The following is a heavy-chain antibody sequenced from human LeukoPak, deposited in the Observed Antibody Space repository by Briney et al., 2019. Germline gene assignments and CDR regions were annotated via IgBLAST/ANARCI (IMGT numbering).Heavy chain of an antibody. D-gene: IGHD3-22*01. CDR1: GYTFTSYG. CDR2: ISAYNGNT. Sequence: ASVKVSCKASGYTFTSYGISWVRQAPGQGLEWMGWISAYNGNTNYAQKLQGRATMTTDTSTSTAYMELRSLRSDDTAVYYCARDWGTMIVVDTGVFDYWGQGTLVTVSS. V-gene: IGHV1-18*01. J-gene: IGHJ4*02. CDR3: ARDWGTMIVVDTGVFDY.